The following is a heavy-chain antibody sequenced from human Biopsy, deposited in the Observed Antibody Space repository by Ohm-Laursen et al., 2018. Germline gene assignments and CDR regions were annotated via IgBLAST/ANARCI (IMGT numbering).Heavy chain of an antibody. D-gene: IGHD5-24*01. CDR3: ASAGYNPDWNLDL. CDR1: GCPIDSYY. J-gene: IGHJ2*01. V-gene: IGHV4-59*12. CDR2: IYFTGRT. Sequence: SETLSLTCTVSGCPIDSYYWSWIRQPPEQALEWIGYIYFTGRTSYNPSLKRRVTMSVNTPKKQFSLMLSSVTAADTAVYYCASAGYNPDWNLDLWGRGTRVTVSS.